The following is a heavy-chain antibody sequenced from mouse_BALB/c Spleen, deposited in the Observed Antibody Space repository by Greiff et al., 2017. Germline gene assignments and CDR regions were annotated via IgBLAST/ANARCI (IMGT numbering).Heavy chain of an antibody. CDR3: ARGYYGPYYAMDY. J-gene: IGHJ4*01. V-gene: IGHV1-54*01. CDR2: INPGSGGT. D-gene: IGHD1-2*01. Sequence: QVQLKESGAELVRPGTSVKVSCKASGYAFTNYLIEWVKQRPGQGLEWIGVINPGSGGTNYNEKFKGKATLTADKSSSTAYMQLSSLTSDDSAVYFCARGYYGPYYAMDYWGQGTSVTVSS. CDR1: GYAFTNYL.